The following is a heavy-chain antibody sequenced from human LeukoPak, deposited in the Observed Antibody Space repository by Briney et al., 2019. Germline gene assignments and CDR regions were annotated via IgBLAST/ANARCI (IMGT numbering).Heavy chain of an antibody. D-gene: IGHD5-18*01. CDR3: AKDRAMSYDYGMDV. CDR2: ISSSGSTI. J-gene: IGHJ6*04. V-gene: IGHV3-48*03. Sequence: GGSLRLSCAASGFTFSSYEMNWVRQAPGKGLEWVSYISSSGSTIYYADSVKGRFTISRDNPKNSLYLQMNSLRPEDTALYYCAKDRAMSYDYGMDVWGKGTTVTISS. CDR1: GFTFSSYE.